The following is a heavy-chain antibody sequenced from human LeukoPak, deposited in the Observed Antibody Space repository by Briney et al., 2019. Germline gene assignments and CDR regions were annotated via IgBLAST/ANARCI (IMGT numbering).Heavy chain of an antibody. Sequence: KAGGSLRLSCAASGFTFSSYSMNWVRQAPGKGLEWVSSISSSSSYIYYADSVKGRFTISRDNAKNSLYLQMNSLRAEDTAVYYCASHTGRYYYGSGSYYFDYWGEETLVTVSS. CDR3: ASHTGRYYYGSGSYYFDY. D-gene: IGHD3-10*01. CDR2: ISSSSSYI. V-gene: IGHV3-21*01. CDR1: GFTFSSYS. J-gene: IGHJ4*02.